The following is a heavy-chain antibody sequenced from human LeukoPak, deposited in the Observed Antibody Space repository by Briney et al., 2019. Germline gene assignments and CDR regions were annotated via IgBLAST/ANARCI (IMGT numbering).Heavy chain of an antibody. Sequence: PGGSLRLSCAASGFPFSRYAMNWGRQAPGKGLEWVSTISGSDTSTYYADSVKGRFTISRDNSKNTLYMQMNSLRAEDTAVYYCRKFYAPSGRENYWGQGTLVTVSS. D-gene: IGHD2/OR15-2a*01. CDR2: ISGSDTST. V-gene: IGHV3-23*01. CDR3: RKFYAPSGRENY. J-gene: IGHJ4*02. CDR1: GFPFSRYA.